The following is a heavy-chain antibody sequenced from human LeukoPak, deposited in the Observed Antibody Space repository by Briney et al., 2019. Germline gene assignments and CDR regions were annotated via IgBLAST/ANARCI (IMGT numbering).Heavy chain of an antibody. D-gene: IGHD3-16*01. CDR1: GGSISSYY. CDR3: ARDRRGTYREQRYYFDY. J-gene: IGHJ4*02. Sequence: PGETLSLTCTVSGGSISSYYWSWIRQPPGKGLEWIGYIYDSGSTNYNPSLKSRVTISVDTSKNQSSLKLSSVTAADTAVYYCARDRRGTYREQRYYFDYWGQGTLVTVSS. CDR2: IYDSGST. V-gene: IGHV4-59*01.